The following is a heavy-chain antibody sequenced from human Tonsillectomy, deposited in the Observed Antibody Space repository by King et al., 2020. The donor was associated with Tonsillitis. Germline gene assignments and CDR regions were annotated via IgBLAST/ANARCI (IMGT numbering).Heavy chain of an antibody. CDR1: GYPFTDYY. J-gene: IGHJ4*02. CDR3: AKEISDFWSGFYGELDF. D-gene: IGHD3-3*01. Sequence: QLVQSGAEVKKPGASVKVSCKASGYPFTDYYMHWVRQAPGQGLEWMGWIHPNSGGTHYAQKFQGRVTMTRDTSISTAYMELSRLRSDDTAVYYCAKEISDFWSGFYGELDFWGQGTLVTVSS. V-gene: IGHV1-2*02. CDR2: IHPNSGGT.